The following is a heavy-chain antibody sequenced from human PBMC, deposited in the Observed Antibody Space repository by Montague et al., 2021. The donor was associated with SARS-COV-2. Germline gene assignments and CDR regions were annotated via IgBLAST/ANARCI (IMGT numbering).Heavy chain of an antibody. CDR2: AHNTGTT. D-gene: IGHD3-10*01. CDR3: AGQGGNFYGSGSSGLYYYGMDV. Sequence: SETLSLTCTVSNTSISSYYWFWILQPPGKGLEWIGYAHNTGTTNYNPSLHSRVTISLDISKKQVSLTLESMNAADTAVYYCAGQGGNFYGSGSSGLYYYGMDVWGQGTTVTVSS. J-gene: IGHJ6*02. V-gene: IGHV4-59*01. CDR1: NTSISSYY.